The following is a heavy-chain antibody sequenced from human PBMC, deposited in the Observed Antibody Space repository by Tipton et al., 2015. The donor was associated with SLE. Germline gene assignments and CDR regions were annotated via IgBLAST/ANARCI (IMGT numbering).Heavy chain of an antibody. CDR3: ARRGGYSDAFDI. V-gene: IGHV4-39*07. CDR1: GGSISSSSYY. Sequence: TLSLTCTVSGGSISSSSYYWGWIRQSPGKGLEWIGSIYTSGSTNYNPSLKSRVTISVDTSKNQFSLKLSSVTAADTAVYYCARRGGYSDAFDIWGQGTMVTVSS. J-gene: IGHJ3*02. CDR2: IYTSGST. D-gene: IGHD3-22*01.